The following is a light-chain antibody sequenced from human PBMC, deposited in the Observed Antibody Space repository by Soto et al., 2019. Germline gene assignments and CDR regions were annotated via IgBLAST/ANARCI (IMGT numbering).Light chain of an antibody. CDR2: EVY. V-gene: IGLV2-8*01. J-gene: IGLJ2*01. Sequence: QSVLTQPPSASGSPGQSVTISCSGTSTDIGGYDFVSWYQQQPGKAPRVLIYEVYKRPAGVPDRFSGDKSGNTASLTVSGLQDEDEADYYCAAFARSQDPCVVFGGGTKLTVL. CDR3: AAFARSQDPCVV. CDR1: STDIGGYDF.